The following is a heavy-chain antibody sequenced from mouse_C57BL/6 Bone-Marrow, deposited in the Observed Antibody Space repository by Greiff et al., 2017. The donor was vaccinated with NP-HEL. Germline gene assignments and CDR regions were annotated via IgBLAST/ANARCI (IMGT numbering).Heavy chain of an antibody. J-gene: IGHJ2*01. CDR3: ATTVVANYYFDY. CDR1: GYTFTSYW. D-gene: IGHD1-1*01. CDR2: IDPSDSET. Sequence: VQLQQSGAELVRPGSSVKLSCKASGYTFTSYWMHWVKQRPIQGLEWIGNIDPSDSETHYNQKFKDKATLTVDKSSSTAYMQLSSLTSEDSAVYYCATTVVANYYFDYWGQGTTLTVSS. V-gene: IGHV1-52*01.